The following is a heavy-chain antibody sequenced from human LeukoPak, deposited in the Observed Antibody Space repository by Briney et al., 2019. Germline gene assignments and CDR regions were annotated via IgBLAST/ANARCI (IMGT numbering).Heavy chain of an antibody. Sequence: GGSLRLSCAASGFTFSDYYMAWIRRAPGKGLEWLSYISNSGNIIYYADSVKGRFTISRDNAKKALYLQMNGLRAEDTAVYYCARDNDVVAGPGTNWFDPWGQGTLVTVSS. D-gene: IGHD2-15*01. CDR1: GFTFSDYY. V-gene: IGHV3-11*01. J-gene: IGHJ5*02. CDR2: ISNSGNII. CDR3: ARDNDVVAGPGTNWFDP.